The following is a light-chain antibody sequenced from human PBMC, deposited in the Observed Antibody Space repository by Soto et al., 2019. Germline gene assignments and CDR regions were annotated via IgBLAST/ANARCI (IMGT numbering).Light chain of an antibody. Sequence: EIVLTQSPGTLSLSPGERATLSCRASQSVSSSYLAWYQQKPGQAPRLLIYGASSRATGIPDRFSGSGSGTDFTLTISRLEPEDFAVYYCLQHGSSPQYTFGHGTNLEIK. J-gene: IGKJ2*01. CDR3: LQHGSSPQYT. CDR1: QSVSSSY. CDR2: GAS. V-gene: IGKV3-20*01.